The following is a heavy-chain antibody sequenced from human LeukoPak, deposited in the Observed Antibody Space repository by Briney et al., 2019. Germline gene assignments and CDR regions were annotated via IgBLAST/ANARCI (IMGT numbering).Heavy chain of an antibody. CDR2: IRISGDST. Sequence: GGCLRLSCAASGFTFSSYAMSWVRQAPGKGLEWVSTIRISGDSTYYADSVKGRFTISRDNSKNTLYLQMNSLRAEYTAVYYCAKKAYCSGGSCYPHAGLDYWGQGTLVTDSS. CDR3: AKKAYCSGGSCYPHAGLDY. J-gene: IGHJ4*02. V-gene: IGHV3-23*01. CDR1: GFTFSSYA. D-gene: IGHD2-15*01.